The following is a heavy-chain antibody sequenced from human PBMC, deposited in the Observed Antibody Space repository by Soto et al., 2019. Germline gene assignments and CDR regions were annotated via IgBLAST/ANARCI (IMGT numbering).Heavy chain of an antibody. Sequence: GGSLRLSCAVSGFSVSKNDMGWVRQAPGKGLEWVSVLYTAGDPYYLDSVKGRFTISRDNSKNTGFLQMHGLRAEDTAAYYCARDCDDPPGFCPHWGQGTRVTVPQ. CDR1: GFSVSKND. CDR2: LYTAGDP. CDR3: ARDCDDPPGFCPH. J-gene: IGHJ4*02. D-gene: IGHD3-3*01. V-gene: IGHV3-53*01.